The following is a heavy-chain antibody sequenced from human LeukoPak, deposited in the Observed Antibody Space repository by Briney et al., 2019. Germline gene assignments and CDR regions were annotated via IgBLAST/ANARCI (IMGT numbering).Heavy chain of an antibody. V-gene: IGHV7-4-1*02. J-gene: IGHJ5*02. Sequence: ASVKVSCKASGYTFTSYDINWVRQAPGQGLEWMGWINTNTGNPTYAQGFTGRFVFSLDTSVNTAYLQISSLKAEDTAVYYCARDAPGKYFVWFDPWGQGTRVTVSS. D-gene: IGHD1-14*01. CDR1: GYTFTSYD. CDR3: ARDAPGKYFVWFDP. CDR2: INTNTGNP.